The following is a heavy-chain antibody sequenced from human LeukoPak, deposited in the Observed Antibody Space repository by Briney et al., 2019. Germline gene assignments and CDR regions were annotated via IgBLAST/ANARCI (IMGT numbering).Heavy chain of an antibody. CDR1: GGSSSSYY. J-gene: IGHJ4*02. Sequence: SETLSLTCTVSGGSSSSYYWSWIRQPPGKGLEWIGYIYYSGSTNYNPSLKSRVSILVDTSKNQFSLRLSSVTAADTAVYYCARSGGDRVEMPTIINYWGQGTLVTVSS. V-gene: IGHV4-59*01. CDR3: ARSGGDRVEMPTIINY. D-gene: IGHD5-24*01. CDR2: IYYSGST.